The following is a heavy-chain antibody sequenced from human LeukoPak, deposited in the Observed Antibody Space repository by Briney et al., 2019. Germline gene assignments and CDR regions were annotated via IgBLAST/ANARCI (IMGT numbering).Heavy chain of an antibody. CDR2: ISGSGGGT. CDR1: GFTLSSYA. CDR3: ARDETYGGIHCMDV. V-gene: IGHV3-23*01. D-gene: IGHD4-23*01. J-gene: IGHJ6*04. Sequence: GGSLRLSCAASGFTLSSYAMSWVRQAPGKGLEWVSGISGSGGGTYYADSVKGRFTISRDNSKNTLYLQMNSLRGEDTAVYYCARDETYGGIHCMDVWGKGTTVSVSS.